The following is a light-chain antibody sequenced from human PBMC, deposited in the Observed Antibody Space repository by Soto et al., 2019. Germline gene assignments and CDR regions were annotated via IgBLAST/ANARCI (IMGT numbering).Light chain of an antibody. CDR2: GAS. Sequence: DLQMTQSPSTLSASVGDRVTITCRASQNINDWLAWYQQKPGKAPQLLIYGASILERGVPSRFSGSGSGTEFTLTINNLQPDDFATYYCQRYNYFFCPGTTVDIK. V-gene: IGKV1-5*03. J-gene: IGKJ3*01. CDR3: QRYNYF. CDR1: QNINDW.